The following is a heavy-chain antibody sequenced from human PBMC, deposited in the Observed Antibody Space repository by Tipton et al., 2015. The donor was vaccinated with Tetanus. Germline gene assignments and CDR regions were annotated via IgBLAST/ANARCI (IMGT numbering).Heavy chain of an antibody. CDR1: GGSIRSGDYS. CDR2: IYYNGNT. D-gene: IGHD6-25*01. V-gene: IGHV4-30-2*03. J-gene: IGHJ5*02. CDR3: ARQADNWFDP. Sequence: TLSLTCAVSGGSIRSGDYSWNWIRQPPGKGLEWIGNIYYNGNTYYLSSLKSRVTISADTSNNQFSLRLRSVTAADTAVYYCARQADNWFDPWGQGTLVTVSS.